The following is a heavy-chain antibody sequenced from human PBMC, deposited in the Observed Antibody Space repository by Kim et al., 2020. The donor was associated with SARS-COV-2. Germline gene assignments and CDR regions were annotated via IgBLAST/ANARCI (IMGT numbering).Heavy chain of an antibody. J-gene: IGHJ4*02. CDR1: GFTFSSFS. D-gene: IGHD3-22*01. V-gene: IGHV3-48*02. Sequence: GGSLRLSWAASGFTFSSFSMNWVRQTPGKGLEWVSFINTGGSSMYYAESVKGRFTISRDNAKNSVFLQMNSLRDEDTAVYYCARNGDNTGYFVNWGQGTL. CDR3: ARNGDNTGYFVN. CDR2: INTGGSSM.